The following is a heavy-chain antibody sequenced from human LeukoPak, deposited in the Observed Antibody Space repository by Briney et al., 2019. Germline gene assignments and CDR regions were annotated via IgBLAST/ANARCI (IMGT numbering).Heavy chain of an antibody. V-gene: IGHV3-21*01. D-gene: IGHD3-10*01. CDR1: GFTFSGYS. Sequence: GGSLRLSCAASGFTFSGYSMNWVRQAPGKGLEWVSSISSSSSYIYYADSVKGRFTISRDNAKNSLYLQMNSLRAEDTAVYYCARDDRRSVWFGELLASDDYYYYGMDVWGQGTTVTVSS. J-gene: IGHJ6*02. CDR3: ARDDRRSVWFGELLASDDYYYYGMDV. CDR2: ISSSSSYI.